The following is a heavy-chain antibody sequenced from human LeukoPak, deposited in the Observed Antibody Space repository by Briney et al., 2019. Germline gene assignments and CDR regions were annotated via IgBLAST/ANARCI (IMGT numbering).Heavy chain of an antibody. Sequence: GESLKISCKGSGYSFTSYWNGWVRQMPGKGVGWMGIIYPGDSDTRYSPSFQGQVTISADKSISTAYLQWSSLKASDTAMYYCARHDGSSWIGFDYWGQGTLVTVSS. CDR2: IYPGDSDT. CDR1: GYSFTSYW. J-gene: IGHJ4*02. D-gene: IGHD6-13*01. CDR3: ARHDGSSWIGFDY. V-gene: IGHV5-51*01.